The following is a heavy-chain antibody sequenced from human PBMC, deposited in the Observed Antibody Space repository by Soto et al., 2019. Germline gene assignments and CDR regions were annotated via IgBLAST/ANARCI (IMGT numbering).Heavy chain of an antibody. D-gene: IGHD3-10*01. CDR3: TTYGGDTGRFDS. Sequence: SETLSLTCTVSGASMSSTNYYWGWIRQPPEKGPEWIGSGTTFYNPSLRGRVTISVDTSKNQFSLKLNSVTAADTAVYYCTTYGGDTGRFDSWGQGTLVTVSS. J-gene: IGHJ4*02. CDR1: GASMSSTNYY. V-gene: IGHV4-39*01. CDR2: SGTT.